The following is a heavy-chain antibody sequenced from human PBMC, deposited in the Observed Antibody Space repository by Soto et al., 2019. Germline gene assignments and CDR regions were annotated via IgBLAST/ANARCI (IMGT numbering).Heavy chain of an antibody. CDR3: ARAGGFRP. V-gene: IGHV1-69*01. D-gene: IGHD1-26*01. CDR1: GGTFSRYT. Sequence: QVQLVQSGAEVKKPGSSVRVSCKASGGTFSRYTISWVRQAPGQGLEWMGGIIPIIGTANYAQKFQGRVSISADSFTPTVYMEMSSLRSGSTLFYYCARAGGFRPGGLGTLVTVAS. CDR2: IIPIIGTA. J-gene: IGHJ4*02.